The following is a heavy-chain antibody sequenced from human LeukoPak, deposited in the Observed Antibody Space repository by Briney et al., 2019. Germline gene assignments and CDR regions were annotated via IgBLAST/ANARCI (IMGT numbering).Heavy chain of an antibody. V-gene: IGHV4-59*01. CDR3: AGSQWELPWTYFY. J-gene: IGHJ4*02. Sequence: PSETLSLTCTVSGASIKSLYWSWVRQPPGRGLEWIGYISFDGSTNYNPSLKSRVTISVDASQNHFSLKLTSVTAADTAVYHCAGSQWELPWTYFYWGLGTLVTVAS. D-gene: IGHD1-26*01. CDR1: GASIKSLY. CDR2: ISFDGST.